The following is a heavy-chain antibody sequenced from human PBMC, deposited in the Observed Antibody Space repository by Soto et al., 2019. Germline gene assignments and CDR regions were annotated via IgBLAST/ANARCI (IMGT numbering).Heavy chain of an antibody. Sequence: SETLSLTCAVSGYSXSSSNWWGWIRQPPGKGLEWIGYIYYSGTTYYNPSLKSRVTMSVDTSKNQFSLKLTSVTAVDTAVYYCARREIQGPIEYWGQGTLVTVSS. CDR1: GYSXSSSNW. V-gene: IGHV4-28*01. CDR2: IYYSGTT. D-gene: IGHD1-26*01. CDR3: ARREIQGPIEY. J-gene: IGHJ4*02.